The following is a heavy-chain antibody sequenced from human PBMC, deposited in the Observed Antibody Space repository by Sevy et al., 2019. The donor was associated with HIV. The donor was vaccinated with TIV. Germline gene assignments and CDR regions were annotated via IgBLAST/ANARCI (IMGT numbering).Heavy chain of an antibody. CDR2: MNPDSGNT. Sequence: ASVKVSCKASGYTFTNNDINWVRQAAGQGLEWMGWMNPDSGNTGYTQKFQGRVTMNRDTAISTAYMELSSLRSEDTAVYYCARASRSTSGAFDLWGQGTMVTVSS. D-gene: IGHD2-2*01. CDR1: GYTFTNND. CDR3: ARASRSTSGAFDL. J-gene: IGHJ3*01. V-gene: IGHV1-8*01.